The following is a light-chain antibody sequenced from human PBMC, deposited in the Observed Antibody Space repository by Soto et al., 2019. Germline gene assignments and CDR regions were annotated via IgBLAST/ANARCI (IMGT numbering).Light chain of an antibody. CDR2: EVS. CDR1: SSDVGYYNR. Sequence: QSALTQPPSVSGSPGQSVTISCTGTSSDVGYYNRVSWYQQPPGTAPKLMVFEVSNRPSGVPDRFSGSKSGNTASLTISGLQAEDEADYYCSSYAASNNFYFVFGGGTKLTVL. CDR3: SSYAASNNFYFV. V-gene: IGLV2-18*02. J-gene: IGLJ3*02.